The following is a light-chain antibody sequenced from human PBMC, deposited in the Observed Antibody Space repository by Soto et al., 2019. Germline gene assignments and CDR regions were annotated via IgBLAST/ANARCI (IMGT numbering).Light chain of an antibody. V-gene: IGLV2-14*01. Sequence: QSVLTQPASVSGSPGXSITISCTGTSSDVGGYNYVSWYQQHPGKAPKLMIYEVSNRPSGVSNRFSGSKSGNTASLTISGLQAEDEADYYCSSYTSSSTPWVFGGGTKLTVL. CDR2: EVS. CDR1: SSDVGGYNY. J-gene: IGLJ3*02. CDR3: SSYTSSSTPWV.